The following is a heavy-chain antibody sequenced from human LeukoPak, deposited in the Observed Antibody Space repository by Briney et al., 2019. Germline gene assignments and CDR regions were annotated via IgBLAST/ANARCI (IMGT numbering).Heavy chain of an antibody. V-gene: IGHV1-24*01. J-gene: IGHJ1*01. D-gene: IGHD6-13*01. CDR3: ATRTLAAAGLQH. CDR1: GYTLTELS. Sequence: GALVKVSCKVSGYTLTELSMHWVRQAPGKGLEWMGGFDPEDGETIYAQKFQGRVTMTEDTSTDTAYMELSSLRSEDTAVYYCATRTLAAAGLQHWGQGTLVTVSS. CDR2: FDPEDGET.